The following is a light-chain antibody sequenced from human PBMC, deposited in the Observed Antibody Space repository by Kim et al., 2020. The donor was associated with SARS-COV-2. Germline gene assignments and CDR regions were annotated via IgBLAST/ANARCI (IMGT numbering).Light chain of an antibody. CDR1: QSISSH. J-gene: IGKJ3*01. V-gene: IGKV1-39*01. CDR3: KQSYITPFT. CDR2: AAS. Sequence: DIQMTQSPSSLSASVGDRVTITCRTTQSISSHLNWYQQKPGRAPKLLISAASTLQGGVPSRFSGSGSETDFTLTISSLQPEDFATYVCKQSYITPFTFGPGTKVYIK.